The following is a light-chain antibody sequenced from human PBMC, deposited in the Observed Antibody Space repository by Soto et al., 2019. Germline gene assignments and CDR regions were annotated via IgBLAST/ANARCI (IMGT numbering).Light chain of an antibody. Sequence: QSVLTQPPPASGSAGQSVTISCTGTSTDVGGYNYVSWYQQHPGKAPKLMIYEVSKRPSGVPDRFSGSKSGNTASLTVSGLQAEDEADYYCSSYAGNNIHYVFGTGTKLTVL. CDR2: EVS. V-gene: IGLV2-8*01. CDR3: SSYAGNNIHYV. J-gene: IGLJ1*01. CDR1: STDVGGYNY.